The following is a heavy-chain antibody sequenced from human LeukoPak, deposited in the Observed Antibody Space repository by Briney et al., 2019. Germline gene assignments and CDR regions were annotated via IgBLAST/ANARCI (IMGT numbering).Heavy chain of an antibody. CDR2: ISPNSGGT. CDR1: GYTFTGYY. D-gene: IGHD3-9*01. V-gene: IGHV1-2*02. J-gene: IGHJ6*02. Sequence: ASVKVSCKASGYTFTGYYMHWVRQAPGQGLEWMGWISPNSGGTNYAQKFQGRVTRTRDTSISTAYMELSRLRSDDTAVYYCARVGDYDILTGSWYYGMDVWGQGTTVTVSS. CDR3: ARVGDYDILTGSWYYGMDV.